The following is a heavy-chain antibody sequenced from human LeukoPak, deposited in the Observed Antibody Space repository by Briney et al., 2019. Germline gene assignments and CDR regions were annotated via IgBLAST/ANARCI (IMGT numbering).Heavy chain of an antibody. CDR2: IKQDGSEK. V-gene: IGHV3-7*01. J-gene: IGHJ4*02. CDR3: AREWSGSYSNYFDY. D-gene: IGHD1-26*01. CDR1: GFTFSSYW. Sequence: PGGSLRLSCAASGFTFSSYWMSWVRQAPGKGLEWVANIKQDGSEKYYVDSVKGRFTISRDNAKNSLYLQMNSLRAEDTAVYYCAREWSGSYSNYFDYWGQGTLVTVSS.